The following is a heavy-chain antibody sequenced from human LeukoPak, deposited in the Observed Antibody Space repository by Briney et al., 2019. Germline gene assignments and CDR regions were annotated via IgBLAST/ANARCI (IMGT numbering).Heavy chain of an antibody. J-gene: IGHJ4*02. CDR1: GYTFTSYG. D-gene: IGHD3-9*01. V-gene: IGHV1-18*01. CDR3: ARGDDILTGYFRGFDY. CDR2: ISAYNGNT. Sequence: GASVTVSCTASGYTFTSYGISWVRQAPGQGLEWMGWISAYNGNTNYAQKVQGRVTMTTDTSTSTAYMELRSLRSDDTAVYYCARGDDILTGYFRGFDYWGQGTLVTVSS.